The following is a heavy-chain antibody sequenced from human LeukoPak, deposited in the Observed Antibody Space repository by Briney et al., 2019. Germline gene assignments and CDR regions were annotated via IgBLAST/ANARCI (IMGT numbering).Heavy chain of an antibody. D-gene: IGHD3-22*01. J-gene: IGHJ4*02. Sequence: SETLSLTCAVYGGSFSGYYWSWISQPPGKGLEWIGEINHSGSTNYNPSLKSRVTISVDTSKNQFSLQLSSVTAADTAVYYCVTYYYDSSGYYYFDYWGQGTLVTVSS. CDR3: VTYYYDSSGYYYFDY. CDR1: GGSFSGYY. V-gene: IGHV4-34*01. CDR2: INHSGST.